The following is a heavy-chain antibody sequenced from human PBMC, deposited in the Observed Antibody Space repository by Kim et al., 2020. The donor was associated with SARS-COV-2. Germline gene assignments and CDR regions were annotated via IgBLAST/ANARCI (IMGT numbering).Heavy chain of an antibody. V-gene: IGHV1-18*01. D-gene: IGHD2-15*01. J-gene: IGHJ3*02. Sequence: NYAQKLQGRVTMTTDTSTSTAYMELRSLRSDDTAVYYCARDSTLLHAFDIWGQGTMVTVSS. CDR3: ARDSTLLHAFDI.